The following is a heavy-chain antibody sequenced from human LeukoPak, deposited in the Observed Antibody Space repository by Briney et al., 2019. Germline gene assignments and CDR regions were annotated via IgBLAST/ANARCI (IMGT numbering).Heavy chain of an antibody. CDR2: IYYSGNT. Sequence: SETLSLTCTVSGGSISSYYWSWIRQPPGKGLEWIGYIYYSGNTNYNPSLKSRVTISVDTSKNQFSLKLSSVTAADTAVYYCARGVVVVTKQQLERGGLYYFDYWGQGTLVTVSS. CDR1: GGSISSYY. D-gene: IGHD3-22*01. J-gene: IGHJ4*02. CDR3: ARGVVVVTKQQLERGGLYYFDY. V-gene: IGHV4-59*08.